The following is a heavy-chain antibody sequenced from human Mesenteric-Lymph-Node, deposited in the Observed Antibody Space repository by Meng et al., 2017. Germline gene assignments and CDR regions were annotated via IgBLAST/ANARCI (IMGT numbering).Heavy chain of an antibody. J-gene: IGHJ5*02. CDR3: ARVFPPYYYDSSGYYRWFDP. CDR1: GFTFNNYA. Sequence: GESLKISCAASGFTFNNYAMTWVRQAPGRGLEWVSSISAGGSSKYHSASVLGRFTTSRDTSKNTLYLQMNNLRAEDTAVYYCARVFPPYYYDSSGYYRWFDPWGQGTLVTVSS. D-gene: IGHD3-22*01. CDR2: ISAGGSSK. V-gene: IGHV3-23*01.